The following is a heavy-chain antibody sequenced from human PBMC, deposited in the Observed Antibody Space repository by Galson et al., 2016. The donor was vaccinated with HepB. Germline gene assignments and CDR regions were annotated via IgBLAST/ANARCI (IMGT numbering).Heavy chain of an antibody. J-gene: IGHJ5*02. CDR2: IRAYNGNT. Sequence: SCKASGYTFANYGISWVRQAPGQGLEWMGWIRAYNGNTNYPQKLRGRITMTTDTSTSTAYMQLRSLRSDDTAVYYCARWSYCRGALCYAGFDPWGQGTLVTVSS. CDR1: GYTFANYG. D-gene: IGHD2-15*01. V-gene: IGHV1-18*01. CDR3: ARWSYCRGALCYAGFDP.